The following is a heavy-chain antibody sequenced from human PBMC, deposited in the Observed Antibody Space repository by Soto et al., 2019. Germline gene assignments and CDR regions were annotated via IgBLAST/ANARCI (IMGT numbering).Heavy chain of an antibody. D-gene: IGHD3-10*01. Sequence: SGTLSLSCAVSGCSIGSYYWSWIRQPAGKGLEWIGRIYTSGSTNYNPSLKSRVTMSVDTSKNQFSLKLSFVTAADTAVYYCAREHHTVRGVSLYYYYYGIDVWGQGTTVTVSS. V-gene: IGHV4-4*07. J-gene: IGHJ6*02. CDR3: AREHHTVRGVSLYYYYYGIDV. CDR2: IYTSGST. CDR1: GCSIGSYY.